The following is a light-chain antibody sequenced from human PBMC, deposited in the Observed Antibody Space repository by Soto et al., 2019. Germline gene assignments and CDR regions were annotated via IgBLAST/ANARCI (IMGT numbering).Light chain of an antibody. V-gene: IGKV3-20*01. CDR1: QSVSSSY. J-gene: IGKJ1*01. CDR3: QQYVITPWT. Sequence: EIVLTQSPGTLSLSPGEGATLSCRASQSVSSSYLAWYQQKPGQAPRLLIYGASSRATGIPDRFSGSGSGTDFTLTIGILEPEDFAVYYCQQYVITPWTFGQGTKVEIK. CDR2: GAS.